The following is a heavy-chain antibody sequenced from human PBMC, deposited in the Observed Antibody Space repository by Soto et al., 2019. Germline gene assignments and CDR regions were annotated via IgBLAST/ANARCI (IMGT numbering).Heavy chain of an antibody. D-gene: IGHD5-18*01. Sequence: QVQLVESGGGVVQPGRSLRLSCAASGFTFSSYAMHWVRQAPGKGLEWVAVISYDGSNKYYADSVKGRFTISRDNSKNTLYLQMNSLRAEDTAVYYWARRDTAMGMDFDYWGQGTLVTVSS. J-gene: IGHJ4*02. CDR1: GFTFSSYA. CDR2: ISYDGSNK. V-gene: IGHV3-30-3*01. CDR3: ARRDTAMGMDFDY.